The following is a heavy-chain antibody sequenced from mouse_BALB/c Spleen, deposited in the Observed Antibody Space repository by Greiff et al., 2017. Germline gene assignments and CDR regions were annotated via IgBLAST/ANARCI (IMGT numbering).Heavy chain of an antibody. J-gene: IGHJ4*01. CDR1: GYSITSDYA. CDR2: ISYSGST. Sequence: EVKLVESGPGLVKPSQSLSLTCTVTGYSITSDYAWNWIRQFPGNKLEWMGYISYSGSTSYNPSLKSRISITRDTSKNQFFLQLNSVTTEDTATYYCARSTMITTQAMDYWGQGTSVTVSS. D-gene: IGHD2-4*01. V-gene: IGHV3-2*02. CDR3: ARSTMITTQAMDY.